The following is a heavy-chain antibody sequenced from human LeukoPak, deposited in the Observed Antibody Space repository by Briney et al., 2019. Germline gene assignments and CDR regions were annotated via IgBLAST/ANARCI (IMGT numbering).Heavy chain of an antibody. CDR1: GGSISSDY. Sequence: SETLSLTCTVSGGSISSDYWSWIRQSPGKGLEWIGYISYSGSTNYNPSLKSRVTISVDTSKNQFSLKLSSVTAADTAVYYCAREAVSGWYDYFDYWGQGTLVTVSS. CDR2: ISYSGST. V-gene: IGHV4-59*01. J-gene: IGHJ4*02. CDR3: AREAVSGWYDYFDY. D-gene: IGHD6-19*01.